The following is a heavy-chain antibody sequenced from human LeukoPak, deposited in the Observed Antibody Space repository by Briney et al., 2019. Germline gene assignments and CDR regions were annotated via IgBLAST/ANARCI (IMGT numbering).Heavy chain of an antibody. CDR3: ARVKRQEQLGIDY. J-gene: IGHJ4*02. CDR2: MSPNSGGT. CDR1: GYTFTGYY. V-gene: IGHV1-2*02. Sequence: VASVKVSCKTSGYTFTGYYMHWVRQAPGQGLEWMGFMSPNSGGTNYAQKFQGRVTMTRDTSISTAYMELSRLSSDDTAVYYCARVKRQEQLGIDYWGRGTLVTVSS. D-gene: IGHD7-27*01.